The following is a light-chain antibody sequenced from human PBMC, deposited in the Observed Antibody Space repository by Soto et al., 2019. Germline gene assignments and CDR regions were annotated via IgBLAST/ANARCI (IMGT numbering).Light chain of an antibody. CDR1: RSDGCGYNY. CDR2: DVR. CDR3: SSYTSSSTPLYV. Sequence: QSVLTSPAPVSGAPGQTTTNSCPGNRSDGCGYNYVSWYQQHPGKAPKLMIYDVRNRPSGVSNRFSGSKSGNTASLTISGLQAEDEADYYCSSYTSSSTPLYVFGTGTKVTVL. J-gene: IGLJ1*01. V-gene: IGLV2-14*01.